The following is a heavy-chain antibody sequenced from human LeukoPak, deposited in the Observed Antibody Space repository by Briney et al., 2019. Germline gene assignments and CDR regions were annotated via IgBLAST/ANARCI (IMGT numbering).Heavy chain of an antibody. CDR1: GFTFSSYS. CDR3: ARDLDGTVTNYFDY. Sequence: GGSLRLSCAASGFTFSSYSMNWVRQAPGKGLEWVSSISSSSSYIYYADSVKGRFTISRDNAKNSLYLQMNSLRAEDTAVYYCARDLDGTVTNYFDYWGQGTLVTVSS. V-gene: IGHV3-21*01. J-gene: IGHJ4*02. D-gene: IGHD4-11*01. CDR2: ISSSSSYI.